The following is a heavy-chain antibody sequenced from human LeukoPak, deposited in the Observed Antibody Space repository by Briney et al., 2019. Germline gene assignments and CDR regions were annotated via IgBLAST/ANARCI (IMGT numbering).Heavy chain of an antibody. J-gene: IGHJ4*02. CDR3: ARISLYYYDSSGYYPDY. V-gene: IGHV1-18*01. CDR1: GYTFTSYG. D-gene: IGHD3-22*01. CDR2: ISAYNGNT. Sequence: GASVKVSCKASGYTFTSYGISWVRQAPGQGLEWMGWISAYNGNTNYAQKLQGRVTMTTDTSTCTAYMELRSLRSDDTAVYYCARISLYYYDSSGYYPDYWGQGTLVTVSS.